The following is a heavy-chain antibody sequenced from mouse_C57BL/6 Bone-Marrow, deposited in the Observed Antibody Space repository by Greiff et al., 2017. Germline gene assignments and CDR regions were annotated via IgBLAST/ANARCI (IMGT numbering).Heavy chain of an antibody. J-gene: IGHJ4*01. D-gene: IGHD1-1*01. CDR3: ARDRLLRYLYAMDY. CDR1: GFTFSSYA. Sequence: EVKLVESGGGLVKPGGSLKLSCAASGFTFSSYAMSWVRQTPEKRLEWVATISDGGSYTYYPDNVKGRFTISRDNAKNNLYLQMSHRKSEDTAMYYCARDRLLRYLYAMDYWGQGTSVTVSS. CDR2: ISDGGSYT. V-gene: IGHV5-4*01.